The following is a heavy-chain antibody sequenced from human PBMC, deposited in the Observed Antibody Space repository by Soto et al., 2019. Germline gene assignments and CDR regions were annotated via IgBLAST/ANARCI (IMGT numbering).Heavy chain of an antibody. V-gene: IGHV1-69*02. CDR3: AGSPGGTYVSWFDL. CDR1: GGTFSSYT. D-gene: IGHD3-10*02. CDR2: IIPILGIA. Sequence: QVQLVQSGAEVKKPGSSVKVSCKASGGTFSSYTISWVRQAPGQGLEWMGRIIPILGIANYAQKFQGRVTITADKSTSTAYMELTRLRSEDTAVYYWAGSPGGTYVSWFDLWGQGTLVTVSS. J-gene: IGHJ5*02.